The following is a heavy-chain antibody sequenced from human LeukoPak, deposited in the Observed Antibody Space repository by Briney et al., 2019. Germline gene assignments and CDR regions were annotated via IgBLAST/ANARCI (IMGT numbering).Heavy chain of an antibody. J-gene: IGHJ4*02. CDR1: GFTVSTTY. V-gene: IGHV3-53*01. D-gene: IGHD4-17*01. Sequence: PGGSLRLSCAASGFTVSTTYMSWVRQAPGKGLEWVSIIYTGGTTYYADSVKGRFTISRDISKNTLYLQMNSLRAGDTAVYYCARGTVTAPDYWGQGTLVTVSS. CDR3: ARGTVTAPDY. CDR2: IYTGGTT.